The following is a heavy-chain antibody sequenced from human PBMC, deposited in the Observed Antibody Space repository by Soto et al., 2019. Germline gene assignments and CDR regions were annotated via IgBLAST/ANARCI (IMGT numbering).Heavy chain of an antibody. Sequence: QVQLQQWGAGLLKPSETLSLTCAVYGGSFSGYYWSWIRQPPGKGMEWIGEINHSGSTNYNPSIKSRVTTSVDTSKNQFSLKLSSGTAADTAVYYCARGYQLAAAFDYWGQGTLVTVSS. CDR2: INHSGST. V-gene: IGHV4-34*01. CDR3: ARGYQLAAAFDY. J-gene: IGHJ4*02. CDR1: GGSFSGYY. D-gene: IGHD6-13*01.